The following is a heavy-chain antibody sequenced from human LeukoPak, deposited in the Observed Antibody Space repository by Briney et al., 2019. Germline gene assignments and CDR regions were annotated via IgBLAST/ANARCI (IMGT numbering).Heavy chain of an antibody. V-gene: IGHV1-46*01. CDR3: ARGIAARSAYFDY. J-gene: IGHJ4*02. D-gene: IGHD6-6*01. Sequence: GASVTVSCKASGYTFTSYGISWVRQAPGQGLEWMGIINPSGGSTSYAQKFQGRVTMTRDTSTSTVYMELSSLRSEDTAVYYCARGIAARSAYFDYWGQGTLVTVSS. CDR1: GYTFTSYG. CDR2: INPSGGST.